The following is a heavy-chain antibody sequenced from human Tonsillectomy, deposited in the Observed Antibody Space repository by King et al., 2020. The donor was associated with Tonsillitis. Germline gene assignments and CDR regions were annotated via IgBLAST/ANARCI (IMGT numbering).Heavy chain of an antibody. Sequence: QLVQSGGGLVKPGGSLRLSCAASGFPFSNAWMSWVRQAPGKGLEWVGRIKSKTDGGTTDYAAPVKGRFTISRDDSKTTLFLQMNSLKTEDTAVYYCTKDGGYYYDSSPDHYWGQGTLVTVSS. CDR2: IKSKTDGGTT. V-gene: IGHV3-15*01. CDR3: TKDGGYYYDSSPDHY. D-gene: IGHD3-22*01. CDR1: GFPFSNAW. J-gene: IGHJ4*02.